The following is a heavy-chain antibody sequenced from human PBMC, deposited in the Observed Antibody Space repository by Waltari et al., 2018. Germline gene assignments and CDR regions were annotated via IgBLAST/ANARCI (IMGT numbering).Heavy chain of an antibody. D-gene: IGHD6-19*01. CDR3: ARIAVAGTGAFDI. CDR1: GGSFSGYS. Sequence: QVQLQESGPGLVKPSETLSLTCAVYGGSFSGYSWSWIRQPPGKGLEWIGEINHSGSTNYNPSLKSRVTISVDTSKNQFSLKLSSVTAADTAVYYCARIAVAGTGAFDIWGQGTMVTVSS. CDR2: INHSGST. J-gene: IGHJ3*02. V-gene: IGHV4-34*09.